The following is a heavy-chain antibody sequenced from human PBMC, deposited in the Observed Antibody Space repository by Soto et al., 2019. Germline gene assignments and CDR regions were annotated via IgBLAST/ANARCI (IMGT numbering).Heavy chain of an antibody. CDR1: GGSFSGYY. J-gene: IGHJ6*02. V-gene: IGHV4-34*01. Sequence: SETLSLTCAVYGGSFSGYYWSWIRQPPGKGLEWIGEINHSGSTTYNPSLKSRVTISVDTSKNQFSLKLSSVTAADTAVYYCARAPAAKFYYYYGMDVWGQGTTVTVSS. D-gene: IGHD2-2*01. CDR3: ARAPAAKFYYYYGMDV. CDR2: INHSGST.